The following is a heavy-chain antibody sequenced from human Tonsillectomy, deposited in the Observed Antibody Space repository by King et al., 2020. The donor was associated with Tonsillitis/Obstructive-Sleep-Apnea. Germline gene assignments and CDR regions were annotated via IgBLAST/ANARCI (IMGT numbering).Heavy chain of an antibody. V-gene: IGHV4-39*01. CDR2: IYYSGTT. CDR1: GGSISSRSYY. D-gene: IGHD3-3*01. Sequence: QLQESGPGLVKPSETLSLTCTVSGGSISSRSYYWGWVRQPPGKGLEWIATIYYSGTTYYNPPLKSRVTMSVDTSTNQFSLNLRAVTASDTAVYYSVGHHEDDDGNYYYYMDVWGKGTTVTVSS. J-gene: IGHJ6*03. CDR3: VGHHEDDDGNYYYYMDV.